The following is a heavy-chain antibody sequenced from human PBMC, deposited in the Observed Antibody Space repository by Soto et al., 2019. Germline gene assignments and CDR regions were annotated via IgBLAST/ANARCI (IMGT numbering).Heavy chain of an antibody. CDR3: ARDGTTFPYYFDY. CDR1: GFTFSSYE. Sequence: PGGSLRLSCAASGFTFSSYEMNWVRQAPGKGLEWISYISSSGSTIYYADSVKGRFTISRDNAKNSLYLQMNSLRAEDTAVYYCARDGTTFPYYFDYWGQGTLVTVSS. D-gene: IGHD1-1*01. V-gene: IGHV3-48*03. J-gene: IGHJ4*02. CDR2: ISSSGSTI.